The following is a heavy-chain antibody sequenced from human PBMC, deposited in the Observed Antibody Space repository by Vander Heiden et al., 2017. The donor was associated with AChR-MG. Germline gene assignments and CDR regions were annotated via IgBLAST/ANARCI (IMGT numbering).Heavy chain of an antibody. J-gene: IGHJ3*02. CDR2: INPSSGDT. CDR1: GSTFTHYY. Sequence: QVQLVQSGAEVTKPGASVKVSCKASGSTFTHYYVHRVRPAPAQGLEWMGWINPSSGDTNYAQKFQGRVTMTRDTSINTAYMELSGLRSDDTAVYYCARTYCSGTSCYRAFEIWCQGTMVTVSS. V-gene: IGHV1-2*02. CDR3: ARTYCSGTSCYRAFEI. D-gene: IGHD2-2*01.